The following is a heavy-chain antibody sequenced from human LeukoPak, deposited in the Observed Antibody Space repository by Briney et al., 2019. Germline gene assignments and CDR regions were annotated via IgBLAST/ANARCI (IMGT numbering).Heavy chain of an antibody. Sequence: GGSLRLSCAASGFTFSSYGMHWVRQASGKGLEWVGRIRRKANSYATAYAASVKGRFTISRDDSKNTAYLQMNSLKTEDTAVYYCTSANIVVVPAAFDAFDIWGQGTMVTVSS. CDR1: GFTFSSYG. V-gene: IGHV3-73*01. D-gene: IGHD2-2*01. CDR2: IRRKANSYAT. CDR3: TSANIVVVPAAFDAFDI. J-gene: IGHJ3*02.